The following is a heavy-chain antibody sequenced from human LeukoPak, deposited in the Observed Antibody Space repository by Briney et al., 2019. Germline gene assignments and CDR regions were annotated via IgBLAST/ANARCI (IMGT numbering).Heavy chain of an antibody. CDR3: ATYILNAGDSNWYDR. CDR1: GFTFRNYW. CDR2: VNRDGGEK. D-gene: IGHD2-21*01. J-gene: IGHJ5*02. Sequence: PGGSLRLSCAASGFTFRNYWMNWVRQAPGKGLEWVANVNRDGGEKYYIDSVKGRFTISTDNTQNSLYLHMSSLRADDTAVYYCATYILNAGDSNWYDRWGQGTLVTVSS. V-gene: IGHV3-7*01.